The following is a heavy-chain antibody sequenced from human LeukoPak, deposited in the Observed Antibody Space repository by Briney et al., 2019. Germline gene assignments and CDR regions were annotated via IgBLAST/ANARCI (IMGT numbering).Heavy chain of an antibody. V-gene: IGHV4-59*01. CDR3: ARSWGTH. D-gene: IGHD7-27*01. J-gene: IGHJ4*02. Sequence: SPSETLSLTCTVSGGSISSYYWSWIRQPPGKGLEWIGYIYYSGSTNYNPSLKSRVTISVDTSKNQFSLKLSSVTAADTAVYYCARSWGTHWGQGTLVTVSS. CDR1: GGSISSYY. CDR2: IYYSGST.